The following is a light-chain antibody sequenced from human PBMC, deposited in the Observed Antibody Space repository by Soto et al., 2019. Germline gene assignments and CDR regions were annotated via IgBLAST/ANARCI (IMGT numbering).Light chain of an antibody. J-gene: IGKJ5*01. CDR2: GAS. V-gene: IGKV3D-15*01. CDR3: QQYNNWPPIT. Sequence: ETGMTQSPATLSVSPGERATLSCWASQSVSSKLAWYQQKPGQAPRLLIYGASTRATGIPARFSGSGSGTEFTLTISSLQSEDFAVYYCQQYNNWPPITFGQGTRLEIK. CDR1: QSVSSK.